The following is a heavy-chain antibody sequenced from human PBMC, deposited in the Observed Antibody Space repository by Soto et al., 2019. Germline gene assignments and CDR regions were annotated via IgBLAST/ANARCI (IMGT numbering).Heavy chain of an antibody. CDR1: GITFSSYS. CDR2: ISSSSSYI. J-gene: IGHJ3*02. CDR3: ARGDYDSSLGPSYAFDI. Sequence: EVQLLESGGGLVQPGGSLRLSCTASGITFSSYSMNWVRQAPGKGLEWVSSISSSSSYIYYADSVKGRFTISRDNAKNSLYLQMNSLRAEDTAVYYCARGDYDSSLGPSYAFDIWGQGTMVTVSS. V-gene: IGHV3-21*01. D-gene: IGHD3-22*01.